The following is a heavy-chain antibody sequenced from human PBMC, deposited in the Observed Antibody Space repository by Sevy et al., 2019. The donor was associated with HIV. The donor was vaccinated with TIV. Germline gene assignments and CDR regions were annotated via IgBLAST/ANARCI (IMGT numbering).Heavy chain of an antibody. CDR2: ISGSGGST. Sequence: GGSLRLSCAASGFTFSSYAMSWVRQAPGKGLEWVSAISGSGGSTYYADSVKGRLTISRDNSKNTLYLQMNSLRAEDTAVYYCAKKLLFGATHGDDAFDIWGQGTMVTVSS. J-gene: IGHJ3*02. CDR1: GFTFSSYA. V-gene: IGHV3-23*01. D-gene: IGHD3-10*02. CDR3: AKKLLFGATHGDDAFDI.